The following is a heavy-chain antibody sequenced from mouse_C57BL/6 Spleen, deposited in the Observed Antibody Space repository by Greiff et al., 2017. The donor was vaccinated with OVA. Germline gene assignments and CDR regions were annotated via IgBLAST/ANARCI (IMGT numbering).Heavy chain of an antibody. Sequence: EVQLVESGPGMVKPSQSLSLTCTVTGYSITSGYDWHWIRHFPGNKLEWMGYISYSGSTNYNPSLKSRISITHDTSKNHFFLKLNSVTTEDTATYYCARSGYDYFDYWGQGTTLTVSS. V-gene: IGHV3-1*01. D-gene: IGHD2-2*01. CDR2: ISYSGST. CDR3: ARSGYDYFDY. J-gene: IGHJ2*01. CDR1: GYSITSGYD.